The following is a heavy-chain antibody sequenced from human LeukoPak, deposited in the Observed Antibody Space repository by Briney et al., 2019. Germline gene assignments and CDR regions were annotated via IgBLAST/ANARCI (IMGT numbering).Heavy chain of an antibody. D-gene: IGHD3-3*01. V-gene: IGHV3-21*06. J-gene: IGHJ4*02. Sequence: GGSLRLSCAASGFTFNTYTMNWVRQAPGKGLEWVSSITASSTAIYSADSVKGRFTISRDNAKNSLYLQMNSLRAEDTALYYCGRAYDFSRHWGQGTLVTVSS. CDR3: GRAYDFSRH. CDR1: GFTFNTYT. CDR2: ITASSTAI.